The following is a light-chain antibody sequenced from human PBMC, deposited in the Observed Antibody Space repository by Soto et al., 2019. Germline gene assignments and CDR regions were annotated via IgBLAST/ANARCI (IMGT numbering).Light chain of an antibody. CDR2: GNS. V-gene: IGLV1-40*01. CDR3: QSYDSSLSGPVV. Sequence: QSVLTQPPSVSGAPGQRVTISCTGSSSNIGAGYDVHWYQQLPGTAPKLLLYGNSNRPSGVPDRFSGSKSGTSASLAITGLQAEDEADYYRQSYDSSLSGPVVFGGGTKLTVL. J-gene: IGLJ2*01. CDR1: SSNIGAGYD.